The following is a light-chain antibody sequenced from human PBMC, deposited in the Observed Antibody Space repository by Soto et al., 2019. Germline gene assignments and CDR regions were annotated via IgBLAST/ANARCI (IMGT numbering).Light chain of an antibody. Sequence: DIQMTQSPSTLSASVGDRVTITCRASQSITNWLAWYQQKPGKAPKLLIYKASSLESGVPSRFSGSGSGTEFTLTISSLQPDDFATYYCQQYNSYSVTFGQGTKVDIK. CDR2: KAS. CDR3: QQYNSYSVT. J-gene: IGKJ1*01. CDR1: QSITNW. V-gene: IGKV1-5*03.